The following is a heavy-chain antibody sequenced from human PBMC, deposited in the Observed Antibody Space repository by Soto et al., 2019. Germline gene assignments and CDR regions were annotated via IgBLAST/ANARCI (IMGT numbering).Heavy chain of an antibody. CDR3: ARDLGYYASDGYFDY. D-gene: IGHD3-22*01. V-gene: IGHV3-11*01. J-gene: IGHJ4*02. Sequence: PGGSLRLSCAGSGFTFSDHYMSWIRQAPGKGLEWVSYISSSGNIIYYADSVKGRFTISRDNAKNSLYLQMNSLRAEDTAVYYCARDLGYYASDGYFDYWGQGTLVTVSS. CDR1: GFTFSDHY. CDR2: ISSSGNII.